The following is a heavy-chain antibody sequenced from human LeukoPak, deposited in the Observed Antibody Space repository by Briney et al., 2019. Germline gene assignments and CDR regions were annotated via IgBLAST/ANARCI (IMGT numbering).Heavy chain of an antibody. Sequence: PSETLSLTCTVSGGSISSYYWGWIRQPPGKGLEWIGSIYYSGSTYYNPSLKSRVTVSVDTSKNQFSLKLSSVTAADTAVYYCARLEWELPPQYYFDYWGQGTLVTVSS. V-gene: IGHV4-39*01. D-gene: IGHD1-26*01. CDR2: IYYSGST. J-gene: IGHJ4*02. CDR3: ARLEWELPPQYYFDY. CDR1: GGSISSYY.